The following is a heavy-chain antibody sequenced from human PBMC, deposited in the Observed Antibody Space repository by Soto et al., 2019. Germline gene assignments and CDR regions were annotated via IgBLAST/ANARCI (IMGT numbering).Heavy chain of an antibody. Sequence: EVQLVESGGGLVQPGRSLRLSCAASGFTFDDYAMHWVRQAPGKGLEWVSGISWNSGSIGYADSVKGRFTISRDNAKNSLYLQMNSLRAEDTALYYCAKDMSPYSGYIAYYFDFWGQGTLVTVSS. V-gene: IGHV3-9*01. J-gene: IGHJ4*02. D-gene: IGHD5-12*01. CDR1: GFTFDDYA. CDR3: AKDMSPYSGYIAYYFDF. CDR2: ISWNSGSI.